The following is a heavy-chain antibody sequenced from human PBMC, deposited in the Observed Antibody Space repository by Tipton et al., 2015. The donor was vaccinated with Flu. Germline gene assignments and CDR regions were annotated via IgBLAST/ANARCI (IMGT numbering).Heavy chain of an antibody. Sequence: QLVQSGAEVKKPGASVKVSCKASGYTFTGYYMHWVRQAPGQGLEWMGWINPNSGGTNYAQKFQGRVTMTRDTSISTAYMELSRLRSDDTAVYYCARDLSIFGVYNWFDPWGQGTLVTVSS. CDR1: GYTFTGYY. CDR3: ARDLSIFGVYNWFDP. J-gene: IGHJ5*02. V-gene: IGHV1-2*02. CDR2: INPNSGGT. D-gene: IGHD3-3*01.